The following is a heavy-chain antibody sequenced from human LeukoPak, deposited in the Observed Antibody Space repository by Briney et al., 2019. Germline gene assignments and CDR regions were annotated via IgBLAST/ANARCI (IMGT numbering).Heavy chain of an antibody. J-gene: IGHJ4*02. CDR3: ARRGSSGWSRGPYFDY. D-gene: IGHD6-19*01. Sequence: GESLKISCKGSGYSFTSYWIGWVRQMPGEGLEWMGIIYPGDSDTRYSPSFQGQVTISADKSISTAYLQWSSLKASDTAIYYCARRGSSGWSRGPYFDYWGQGTLVTVSS. CDR2: IYPGDSDT. CDR1: GYSFTSYW. V-gene: IGHV5-51*01.